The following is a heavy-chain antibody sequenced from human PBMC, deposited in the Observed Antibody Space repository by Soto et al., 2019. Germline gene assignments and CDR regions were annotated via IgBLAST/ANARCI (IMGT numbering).Heavy chain of an antibody. V-gene: IGHV3-15*01. Sequence: GGSLRLSCAASGFTFSNAWMSWVRQAPGKGLEWVGRIKSKTDGGTTDYAAPVTGRFTISRDDSKNTLYLQMNRLKAEDTAVYYCTTGGLRGITSNYFDYWGRGTLVTVSS. CDR2: IKSKTDGGTT. J-gene: IGHJ4*02. CDR1: GFTFSNAW. D-gene: IGHD5-12*01. CDR3: TTGGLRGITSNYFDY.